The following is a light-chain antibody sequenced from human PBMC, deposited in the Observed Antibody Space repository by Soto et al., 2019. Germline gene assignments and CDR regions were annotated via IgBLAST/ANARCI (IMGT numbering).Light chain of an antibody. Sequence: EVLLTQSPGTLSLSPGERATLSCRARQTVSSSHLAWYQQKPGQAPRLLIYGASDRATDIPDRYSGSQCGRDDTLTISRLKPEAFAVYYWQPFSSSPPKYTCGQGTKLEIK. CDR2: GAS. CDR1: QTVSSSH. CDR3: QPFSSSPPKYT. J-gene: IGKJ2*01. V-gene: IGKV3-20*01.